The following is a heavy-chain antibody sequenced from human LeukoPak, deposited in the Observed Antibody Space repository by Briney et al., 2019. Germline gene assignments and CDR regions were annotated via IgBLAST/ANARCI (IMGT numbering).Heavy chain of an antibody. D-gene: IGHD6-19*01. Sequence: HAGGSLRLSCVASGFTFKNSWMNWVRQAPGKGLVWVSRMDADGTNTHYVDSVKGRFTISRDNAKDTLYLQMNSLRVEDTAVYYCVRGGWHLYNALDIWGQGTLVTVSS. CDR2: MDADGTNT. CDR1: GFTFKNSW. J-gene: IGHJ3*02. V-gene: IGHV3-74*01. CDR3: VRGGWHLYNALDI.